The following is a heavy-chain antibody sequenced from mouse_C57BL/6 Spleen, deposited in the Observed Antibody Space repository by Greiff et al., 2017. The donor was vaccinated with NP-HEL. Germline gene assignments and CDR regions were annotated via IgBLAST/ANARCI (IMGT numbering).Heavy chain of an antibody. CDR2: ISSGGSYT. V-gene: IGHV5-6*01. Sequence: EVKLMESGGDLVKPGGSLKLSCAASGFTFSSYGMSWVRQTPDKRLEWVATISSGGSYTYYPDSVKGRFTISRDNAKNTLYLQMSSLKSEDTAMYYCATDGYSGYYFDYWGQGTTLTVSS. CDR1: GFTFSSYG. J-gene: IGHJ2*01. D-gene: IGHD2-3*01. CDR3: ATDGYSGYYFDY.